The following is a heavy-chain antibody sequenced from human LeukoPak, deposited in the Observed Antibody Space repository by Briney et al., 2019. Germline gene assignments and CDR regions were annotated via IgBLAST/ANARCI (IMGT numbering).Heavy chain of an antibody. J-gene: IGHJ4*02. Sequence: PGGSLRLSCAASGFTFSSYSMNWVRQAPGKGLEWVSSISSRSSYIYYADSVKGRFTISRDNAKNSLYLQMNSLRAEDTAVYYCARGKVGYSYFDYWGQGTLVTVSS. D-gene: IGHD5-18*01. CDR3: ARGKVGYSYFDY. CDR2: ISSRSSYI. V-gene: IGHV3-21*01. CDR1: GFTFSSYS.